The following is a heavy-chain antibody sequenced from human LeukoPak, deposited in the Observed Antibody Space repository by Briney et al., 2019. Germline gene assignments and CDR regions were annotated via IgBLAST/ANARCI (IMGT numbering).Heavy chain of an antibody. D-gene: IGHD3-22*01. Sequence: ASVKVSCTASRYTFTSYDINWVRQATGQGLEWMGWMNPNSGNTGYAQKFQGRVTMTRNTSISTAYMELSSLRSEDTAVYYCARGHYYDKRNFQHWGQGTLVTVSS. J-gene: IGHJ1*01. V-gene: IGHV1-8*01. CDR1: RYTFTSYD. CDR2: MNPNSGNT. CDR3: ARGHYYDKRNFQH.